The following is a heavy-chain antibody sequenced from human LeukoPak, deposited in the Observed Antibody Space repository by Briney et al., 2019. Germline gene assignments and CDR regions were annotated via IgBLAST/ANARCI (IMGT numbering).Heavy chain of an antibody. Sequence: ASVKVSCKASGYTLTSYGISWVRQAPGQGLEWMGWISAYNGNTNYAQKLQGRVTMTTDTSTSTAYMELRSLRSDDTAVYYCARDPYYDFWSGYYYYYYYMDVWGKGTTVTVSS. V-gene: IGHV1-18*01. CDR1: GYTLTSYG. J-gene: IGHJ6*03. D-gene: IGHD3-3*01. CDR3: ARDPYYDFWSGYYYYYYYMDV. CDR2: ISAYNGNT.